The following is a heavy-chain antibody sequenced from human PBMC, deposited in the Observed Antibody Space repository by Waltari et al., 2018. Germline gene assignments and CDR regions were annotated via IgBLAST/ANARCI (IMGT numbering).Heavy chain of an antibody. J-gene: IGHJ3*02. CDR3: ARHRTTLEIYHDSSGSKPFDI. Sequence: QLQLQESGPGLVKPSETLSLTCTVSGGSISSSSYYWGWIRQHPGKGLEWIGSIYYSGSTYYNPSLKSRVTISVDTSKNQFSLKLSSVTAADTAVYYCARHRTTLEIYHDSSGSKPFDIWGQGTMVTVSS. CDR2: IYYSGST. CDR1: GGSISSSSYY. D-gene: IGHD3-22*01. V-gene: IGHV4-39*01.